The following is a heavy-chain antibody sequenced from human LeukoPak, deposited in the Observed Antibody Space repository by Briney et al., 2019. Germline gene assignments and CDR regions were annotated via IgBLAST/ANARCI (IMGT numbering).Heavy chain of an antibody. J-gene: IGHJ4*02. V-gene: IGHV3-74*01. CDR3: IRAGKPTFFDY. CDR2: IHRGGSST. CDR1: GFTVSTSY. D-gene: IGHD3-10*01. Sequence: GGSLRLSCAASGFTVSTSYMTWVRQAPGKGLVWVSRIHRGGSSTDYADSVKGRFTISRDNAKNTLYLQMNSLKADDTAVYYCIRAGKPTFFDYWGQGTLVTVSS.